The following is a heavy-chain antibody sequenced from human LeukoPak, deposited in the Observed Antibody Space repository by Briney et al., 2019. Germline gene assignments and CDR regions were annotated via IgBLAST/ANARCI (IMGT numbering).Heavy chain of an antibody. V-gene: IGHV3-30*14. Sequence: GGSLRLSCAASGFTFSSYAMHWVRQAPGKGLEWVAVISYDGSNKYYADSVKGRFTISRDNSKNTVYLQINTLRVEDTAVYYCARGGLETAVKYFFDYWGQGTLITVSS. CDR3: ARGGLETAVKYFFDY. J-gene: IGHJ4*02. CDR1: GFTFSSYA. D-gene: IGHD1-1*01. CDR2: ISYDGSNK.